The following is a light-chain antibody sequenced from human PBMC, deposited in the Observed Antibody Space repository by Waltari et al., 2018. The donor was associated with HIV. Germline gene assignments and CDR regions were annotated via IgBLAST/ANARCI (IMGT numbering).Light chain of an antibody. Sequence: HSVLTQPASMSGSLGQSITISCLGSSNDVAGFNYVSWYQQSPDKAPRLVIYDVSNRPSGVSGRFSGSKSGSAASLTISGLQPEDEADYYCCSYSSSGTVLFGGGTRLTVL. CDR2: DVS. CDR1: SNDVAGFNY. J-gene: IGLJ2*01. V-gene: IGLV2-14*03. CDR3: CSYSSSGTVL.